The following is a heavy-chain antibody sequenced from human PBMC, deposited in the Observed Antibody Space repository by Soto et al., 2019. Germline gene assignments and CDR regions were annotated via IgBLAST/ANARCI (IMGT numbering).Heavy chain of an antibody. V-gene: IGHV4-39*01. J-gene: IGHJ5*02. CDR3: ARHPHPKCIAVCEFAFDP. CDR2: IYYSGST. Sequence: KASETLSLTCTVSGGSISSSSYYWGWIRQPPGKGLEWIGSIYYSGSTYYNPSLKSRVTISVDTSKNQFSLKLSSVTAADTAVYYCARHPHPKCIAVCEFAFDPWGQGTLVTVSS. CDR1: GGSISSSSYY. D-gene: IGHD6-19*01.